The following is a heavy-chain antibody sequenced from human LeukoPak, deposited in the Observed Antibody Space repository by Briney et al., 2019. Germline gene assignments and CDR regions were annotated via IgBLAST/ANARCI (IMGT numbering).Heavy chain of an antibody. CDR2: IIPILGIA. CDR1: GYTFTSYA. Sequence: ASVKVSCKASGYTFTSYAISWVRQAPGQGLEWMGRIIPILGIANYAQKFQGRVTITADKSTSTAYMELSSLRSEDTAVYYCARTTLAVAGPGRWFDPWGQGTLVTVSS. V-gene: IGHV1-69*04. CDR3: ARTTLAVAGPGRWFDP. D-gene: IGHD6-19*01. J-gene: IGHJ5*02.